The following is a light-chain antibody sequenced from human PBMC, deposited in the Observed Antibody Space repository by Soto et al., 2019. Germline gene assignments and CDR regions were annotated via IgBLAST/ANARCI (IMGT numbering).Light chain of an antibody. J-gene: IGKJ5*01. Sequence: IRMTQSPSSFSASTGDRVTLTCRASQDVSDFLAWYQHAPGKAPNLLIYGGYTLQSGVPSRFSGSGSGTEFSLTITGLQPEDFATYYCQYLNGVPTITFGQGTRLEIK. CDR1: QDVSDF. CDR3: QYLNGVPTIT. V-gene: IGKV1-9*01. CDR2: GGY.